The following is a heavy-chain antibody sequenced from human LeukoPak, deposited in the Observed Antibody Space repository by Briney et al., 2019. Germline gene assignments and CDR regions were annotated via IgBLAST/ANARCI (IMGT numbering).Heavy chain of an antibody. CDR1: GFTHSSYW. D-gene: IGHD1-14*01. V-gene: IGHV3-74*01. CDR3: ARAIPENDRFPDDY. CDR2: IKNDGGTT. J-gene: IGHJ4*02. Sequence: GGSLRLSCAASGFTHSSYWMHWVRQAPGKGLVWVSRIKNDGGTTTYADSVKGRFTISIDNAKNTLYLQMNSLRAEDTAVYYCARAIPENDRFPDDYWGQGTLVTVSS.